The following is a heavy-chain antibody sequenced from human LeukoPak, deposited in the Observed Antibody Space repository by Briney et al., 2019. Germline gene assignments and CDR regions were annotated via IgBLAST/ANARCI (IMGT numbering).Heavy chain of an antibody. CDR1: GGSFSGYY. CDR2: INHSGST. Sequence: KTSETLSLTCAVYGGSFSGYYWSWIRQPPGKELEWIGEINHSGSTNYNPSLKSRVTISVDTSKNQFSLKLSSVTAADTAVYYCARGPYNWDRTPIHGYYYYGMDVWGQGTTVTVSS. J-gene: IGHJ6*02. V-gene: IGHV4-34*01. CDR3: ARGPYNWDRTPIHGYYYYGMDV. D-gene: IGHD1-20*01.